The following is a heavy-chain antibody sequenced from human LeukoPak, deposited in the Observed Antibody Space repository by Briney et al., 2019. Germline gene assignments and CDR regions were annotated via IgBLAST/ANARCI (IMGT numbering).Heavy chain of an antibody. D-gene: IGHD3-22*01. Sequence: VSVKVSCKASGYTFTGYYMHWVRQAPGQGLEWMGIINPSGGSTSYAQKFQGRVTMTRDMSTSTVYMELSSLRSEDTAVYYCARDAYYYDSSGPPFDYWGQGTLVTVSS. CDR3: ARDAYYYDSSGPPFDY. V-gene: IGHV1-46*01. CDR2: INPSGGST. J-gene: IGHJ4*02. CDR1: GYTFTGYY.